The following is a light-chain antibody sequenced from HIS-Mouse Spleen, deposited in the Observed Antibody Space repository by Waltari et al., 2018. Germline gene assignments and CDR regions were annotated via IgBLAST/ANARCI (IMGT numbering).Light chain of an antibody. CDR3: VLYMGSGIWV. V-gene: IGLV8-61*01. CDR2: STN. CDR1: SGSCSTSQY. J-gene: IGLJ3*02. Sequence: QTVVTHDPSFAVSPGRPVSLTCGFSSGSCSTSQYTIWYQQTPGQAPRTLISSTNTRSRGVADRFSGSILVNKAALTITGAQADDESDYYCVLYMGSGIWVFGGGTKLTVL.